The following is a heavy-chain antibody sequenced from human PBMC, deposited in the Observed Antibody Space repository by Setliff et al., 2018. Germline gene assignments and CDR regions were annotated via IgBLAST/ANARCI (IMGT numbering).Heavy chain of an antibody. J-gene: IGHJ4*02. CDR1: GYSISSGYY. CDR3: ARDGHLLATGAVYNY. V-gene: IGHV4-38-2*02. D-gene: IGHD3-10*01. Sequence: SETLSLTCTVSGYSISSGYYWGWIRQPPGKGLEWIGNMYHSGSVYYNPSLKSRVTMSVDTSKNQFSLKLSSVTAADTAVYYCARDGHLLATGAVYNYWGQGTLVTVSS. CDR2: MYHSGSV.